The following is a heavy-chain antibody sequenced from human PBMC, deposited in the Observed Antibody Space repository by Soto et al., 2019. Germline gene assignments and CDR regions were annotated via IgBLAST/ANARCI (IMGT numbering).Heavy chain of an antibody. V-gene: IGHV5-10-1*01. D-gene: IGHD2-2*01. CDR2: IDPSDSYT. CDR3: ASSPRGYCSSTSCRELGNYYGMDV. J-gene: IGHJ6*02. CDR1: GNSFNNW. Sequence: PGESLKISCKGLGNSFNNWIGWVRQMPGKGLEWMGRIDPSDSYTNYSPSFQGHVTISADKSISTAYLQWSSLKASDTAMYYCASSPRGYCSSTSCRELGNYYGMDVWGQGTTVTVSS.